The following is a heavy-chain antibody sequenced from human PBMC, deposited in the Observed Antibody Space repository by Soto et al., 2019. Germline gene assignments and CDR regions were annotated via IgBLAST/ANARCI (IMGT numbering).Heavy chain of an antibody. CDR3: ARRVLGRAFDI. CDR2: IYYSGST. Sequence: QLQLQESGPGLVKPSETLSLTCTVSGGSISSSSYYWGWIRQPPGKGLEWIGSIYYSGSTYYNPSLKSRVTISGDTSKNQFSLKLSSVTAADTAVYYCARRVLGRAFDIWGQGTMVTVSS. CDR1: GGSISSSSYY. V-gene: IGHV4-39*01. J-gene: IGHJ3*02.